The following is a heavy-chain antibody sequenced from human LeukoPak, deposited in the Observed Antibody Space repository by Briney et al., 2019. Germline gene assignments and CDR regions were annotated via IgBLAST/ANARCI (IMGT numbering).Heavy chain of an antibody. D-gene: IGHD3-22*01. V-gene: IGHV3-23*01. CDR1: GFTFSSYA. J-gene: IGHJ6*02. CDR2: ISGSGGST. Sequence: GGSLRLSCAASGFTFSSYAMSWVRQAPGKGLEWVSAISGSGGSTYYADSVKGRFTISRDNSKNTLYLQMNSLRAEDTAVYYCAKDQNYYDSSGYYPLGYYYYYGKDVWGQGTTVTVSS. CDR3: AKDQNYYDSSGYYPLGYYYYYGKDV.